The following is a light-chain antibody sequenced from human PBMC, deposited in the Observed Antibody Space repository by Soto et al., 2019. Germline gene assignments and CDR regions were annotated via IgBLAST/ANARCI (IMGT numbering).Light chain of an antibody. CDR2: DVS. V-gene: IGLV2-14*01. CDR3: SSYTRSSTLV. J-gene: IGLJ1*01. CDR1: SSDVGGYNY. Sequence: QSVLTQPASVSGSPGQSITISFTGTSSDVGGYNYVSWYQQHPGKAPKLMIYDVSNRPSGVSNRFSGSKSGNTASLTISGLQAEDEADYYCSSYTRSSTLVFGTGTKLTVL.